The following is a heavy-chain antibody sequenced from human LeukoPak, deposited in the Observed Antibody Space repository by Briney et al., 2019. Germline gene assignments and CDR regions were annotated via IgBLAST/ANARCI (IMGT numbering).Heavy chain of an antibody. Sequence: SETLSLTCTVSGGSISSYYGSWIRQPAGKGLEWIGRIYSTGSTNYNPSLKSRVAMSVDTSKNQFSLRLRSVTAADTAVYYCARQIASAGTAGFDFWGQGALVTVSS. J-gene: IGHJ4*02. CDR3: ARQIASAGTAGFDF. V-gene: IGHV4-4*07. CDR1: GGSISSYY. D-gene: IGHD6-13*01. CDR2: IYSTGST.